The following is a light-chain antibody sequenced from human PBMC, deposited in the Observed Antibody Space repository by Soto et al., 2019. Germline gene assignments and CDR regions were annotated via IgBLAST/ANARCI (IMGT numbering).Light chain of an antibody. CDR2: GAS. CDR3: QQYDNSHRA. V-gene: IGKV3-20*01. Sequence: EIVLTQSPGTLSLSPGERATLSCRASQSVSSSYLAWYQQKPGQAPKLLIYGASNRDTGIPDRFSGSGYGTDFTLTTSRLEPEDFAVYYCQQYDNSHRAFSQGTQVEV. J-gene: IGKJ1*01. CDR1: QSVSSSY.